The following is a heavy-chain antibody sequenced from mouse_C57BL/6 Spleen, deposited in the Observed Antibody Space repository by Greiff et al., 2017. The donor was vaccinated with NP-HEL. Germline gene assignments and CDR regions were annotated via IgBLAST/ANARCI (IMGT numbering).Heavy chain of an antibody. J-gene: IGHJ3*01. CDR1: GYAFSSYW. Sequence: VKLMESGAELVKPGASVKISCKASGYAFSSYWMNWVKQRPGKGLEWIGQIYPGDGDTNYNGKFKGKATLTADKSSSTAYMQLSSLTSEDSAVYFCARGAQAPWFAYWGQGTLVTVSA. CDR2: IYPGDGDT. D-gene: IGHD3-2*02. CDR3: ARGAQAPWFAY. V-gene: IGHV1-80*01.